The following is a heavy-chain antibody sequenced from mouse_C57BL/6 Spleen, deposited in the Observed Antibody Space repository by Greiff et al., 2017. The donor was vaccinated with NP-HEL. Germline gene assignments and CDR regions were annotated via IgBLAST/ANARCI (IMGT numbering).Heavy chain of an antibody. V-gene: IGHV3-6*01. D-gene: IGHD1-1*02. Sequence: EVQLQQSGPGLVKPSQSLSLTCSVTGYSITSGYYWNWIRQFPGNKLEWMGYISYDGSNNYNPSLNNRISITRDTSKNQIFLKLNSVTTEDTATYYCARAALYGAMDYWGQGTSVTVSS. CDR1: GYSITSGYY. CDR2: ISYDGSN. CDR3: ARAALYGAMDY. J-gene: IGHJ4*01.